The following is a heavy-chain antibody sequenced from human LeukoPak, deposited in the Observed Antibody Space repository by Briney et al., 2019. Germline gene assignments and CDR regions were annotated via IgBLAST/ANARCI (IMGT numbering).Heavy chain of an antibody. Sequence: GGSLRLSCSASGFSFKDYNMHWVRQAPGKGLEWVAVISYDGSNKYYADSVKGRFTISRDNPKNTLYLQMNSLRAEDTAVYYCAELGITMIGGVWGKGTTVTISS. D-gene: IGHD3-10*02. V-gene: IGHV3-30*18. CDR3: AELGITMIGGV. CDR2: ISYDGSNK. J-gene: IGHJ6*04. CDR1: GFSFKDYN.